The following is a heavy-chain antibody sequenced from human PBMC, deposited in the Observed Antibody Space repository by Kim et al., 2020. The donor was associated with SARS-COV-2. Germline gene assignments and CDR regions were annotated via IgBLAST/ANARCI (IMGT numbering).Heavy chain of an antibody. CDR2: ISSNGGST. J-gene: IGHJ5*02. D-gene: IGHD4-17*01. CDR3: VKDPTTYCFDP. Sequence: GGSLRLSCSASGFTFSSYAMHWVRQAPGKGLDYVSAISSNGGSTYYADSVKGRFTISRDNSKNTLYLQMSSLRAEDTAVYYCVKDPTTYCFDPWGQGTLV. CDR1: GFTFSSYA. V-gene: IGHV3-64D*09.